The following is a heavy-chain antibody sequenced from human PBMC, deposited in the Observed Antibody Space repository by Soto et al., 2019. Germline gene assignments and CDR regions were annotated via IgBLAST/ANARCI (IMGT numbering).Heavy chain of an antibody. CDR2: FYYSGST. D-gene: IGHD2-21*02. CDR3: ARVCGGDCHYGMDV. CDR1: GGSISSGGYY. J-gene: IGHJ6*02. Sequence: QVQLQESGPGLVKPSQTLSLTCTVSGGSISSGGYYWSWIRQHPGKGLEWIGYFYYSGSTDYNPSLKSRVTTSVDTSTNQFSLKLSSVTAADTAVYYCARVCGGDCHYGMDVWGQGTTVTVSS. V-gene: IGHV4-31*03.